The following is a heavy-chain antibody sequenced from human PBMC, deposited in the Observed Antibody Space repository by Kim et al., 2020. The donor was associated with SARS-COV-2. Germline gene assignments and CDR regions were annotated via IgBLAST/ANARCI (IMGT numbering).Heavy chain of an antibody. CDR3: AKFGWPTVTYGMDV. CDR2: ISGSGGST. Sequence: GGSLRLSCAASGFTFSSYAMSWVRQAPGKGLEWVSAISGSGGSTYYADSVKGRFTISRDNSKNTLYLQMNSLRAEDTAVYYCAKFGWPTVTYGMDVWGQGTTVTVSS. CDR1: GFTFSSYA. D-gene: IGHD4-17*01. J-gene: IGHJ6*02. V-gene: IGHV3-23*01.